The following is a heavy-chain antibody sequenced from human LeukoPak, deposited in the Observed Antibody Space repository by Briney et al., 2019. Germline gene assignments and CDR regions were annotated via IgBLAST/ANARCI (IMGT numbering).Heavy chain of an antibody. J-gene: IGHJ4*02. CDR1: GYTFTGYY. D-gene: IGHD5-24*01. Sequence: ASVKVSCKASGYTFTGYYMHWVRQAPGQGLEWMGWINPNSGGTNYAQKFQGRVTMTRDTSISTAYMELSRLRSDDTAVYYCAREGRLTDGYNYVMQGLDYWGQGTLVTVSS. CDR2: INPNSGGT. V-gene: IGHV1-2*02. CDR3: AREGRLTDGYNYVMQGLDY.